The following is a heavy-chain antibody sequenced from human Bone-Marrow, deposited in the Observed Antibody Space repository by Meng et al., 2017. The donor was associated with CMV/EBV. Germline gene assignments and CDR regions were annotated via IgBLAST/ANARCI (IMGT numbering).Heavy chain of an antibody. J-gene: IGHJ4*02. V-gene: IGHV1-2*02. CDR2: INPTSGGT. CDR3: ASGGTWNDY. Sequence: VSRKASGYTFTDHNIHWVRQAPGQGLEWMGGINPTSGGTSYAQSFQGRVTVTSDTSINTAYMELTGLTSDDTALYYCASGGTWNDYWGQGTLVTVSS. D-gene: IGHD4-23*01. CDR1: GYTFTDHN.